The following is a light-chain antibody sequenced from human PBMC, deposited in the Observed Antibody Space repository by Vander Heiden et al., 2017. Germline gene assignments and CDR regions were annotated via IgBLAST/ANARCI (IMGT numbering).Light chain of an antibody. CDR1: SSNIGAGYD. V-gene: IGLV1-40*01. CDR3: QSYDSSLSGSLV. J-gene: IGLJ2*01. CDR2: GNS. Sequence: SVLTQPPSVSGAPGQRVTISCTWSSSNIGAGYDVHWYQQLPGTAPKPLIYGNSNRHSGVPDRFSGSKSGTSASLVITGLQAEDEADYYCQSYDSSLSGSLVFGGGTKLTVL.